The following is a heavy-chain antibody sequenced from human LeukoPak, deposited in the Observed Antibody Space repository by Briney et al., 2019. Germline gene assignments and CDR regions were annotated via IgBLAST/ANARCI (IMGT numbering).Heavy chain of an antibody. CDR3: ARLYGSGSSLYFDY. CDR1: GGSISSGSYY. D-gene: IGHD3-10*01. Sequence: PSETLSLTCTVSGGSISSGSYYWSWIRQPAGKGLEWIGRIYTSGSTNYNPSLKSRVTISVDTSKNQFSLKLSSVTAADTAVYYCARLYGSGSSLYFDYWGQGTLVTVSS. CDR2: IYTSGST. J-gene: IGHJ4*02. V-gene: IGHV4-61*02.